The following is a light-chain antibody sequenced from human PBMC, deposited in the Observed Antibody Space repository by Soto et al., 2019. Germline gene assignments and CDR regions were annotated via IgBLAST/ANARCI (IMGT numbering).Light chain of an antibody. V-gene: IGKV3-11*01. CDR2: DAY. Sequence: EDVLTQSPVTLSLSPGERATLSCMASQSFRGLLAWYQQKPGQAPRLLIYDAYNRATGIPPRFSGSGSGTDFTLTISSLEPEDSAVYYCQQRHMWPITFGQGTRLEIK. J-gene: IGKJ5*01. CDR3: QQRHMWPIT. CDR1: QSFRGL.